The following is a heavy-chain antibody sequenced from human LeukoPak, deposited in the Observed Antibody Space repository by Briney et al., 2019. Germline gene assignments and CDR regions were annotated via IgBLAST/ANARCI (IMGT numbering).Heavy chain of an antibody. D-gene: IGHD2-2*01. CDR1: GFTFSSYS. V-gene: IGHV3-21*01. CDR3: ARLGIYCSSTSCYPHGMDV. Sequence: GGSLRLSCAASGFTFSSYSMNWVRQAPGKGLEWVSSISSSSSYIYYADSVKGRFTISRDNAKSSLYLRMNSLRAEDTAVYYCARLGIYCSSTSCYPHGMDVWGQGTTVTVSS. CDR2: ISSSSSYI. J-gene: IGHJ6*02.